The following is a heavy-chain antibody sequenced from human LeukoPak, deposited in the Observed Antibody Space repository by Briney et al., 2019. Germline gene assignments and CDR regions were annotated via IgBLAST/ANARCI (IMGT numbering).Heavy chain of an antibody. CDR3: ARFYYYDSSGYYPRYFDH. CDR2: IYYSGST. Sequence: SETLSLTCTVSGGSISSSSYYWGWIRQPPGKGLEWIGSIYYSGSTYYSPSLKSRLTISIDTSKNQISLRLNSVTAADTAVYYCARFYYYDSSGYYPRYFDHWGPGTLVTVSS. CDR1: GGSISSSSYY. D-gene: IGHD3-22*01. J-gene: IGHJ4*02. V-gene: IGHV4-39*07.